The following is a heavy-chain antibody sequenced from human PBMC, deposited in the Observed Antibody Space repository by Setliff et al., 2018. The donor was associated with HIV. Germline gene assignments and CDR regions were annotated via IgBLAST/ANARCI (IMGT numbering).Heavy chain of an antibody. V-gene: IGHV1-18*01. CDR3: ARRDEEWLAPDAFDI. CDR2: ISISKGKT. Sequence: ASVKVSCKASGYSFITYGITWVRQAPGRGLEWMGWISISKGKTDYAQKFQGRVIMTTDTSTSTAYMELRSLRFDDTAVYYCARRDEEWLAPDAFDIWGQGTTVTVSS. D-gene: IGHD6-19*01. CDR1: GYSFITYG. J-gene: IGHJ3*02.